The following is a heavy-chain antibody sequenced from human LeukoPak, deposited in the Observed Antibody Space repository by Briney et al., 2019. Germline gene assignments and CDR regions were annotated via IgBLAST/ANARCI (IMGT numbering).Heavy chain of an antibody. V-gene: IGHV5-51*01. J-gene: IGHJ4*02. CDR3: ARQTAMGRSGDY. D-gene: IGHD5-18*01. Sequence: GESLKISCKASGYSFTSYWIGWVRQMPGKGLEWVGIIDPSDSETRYTPSFQGQVTISVDKSLTTADLQWNSLKASDTAMYYCARQTAMGRSGDYWGQGTLVIVSS. CDR2: IDPSDSET. CDR1: GYSFTSYW.